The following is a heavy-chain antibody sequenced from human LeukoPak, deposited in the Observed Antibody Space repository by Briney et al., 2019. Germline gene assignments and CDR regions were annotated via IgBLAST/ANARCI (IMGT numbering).Heavy chain of an antibody. D-gene: IGHD6-13*01. Sequence: PSETLSLTCTVSGGSISSSSYYWGWIRQPPGKGLEWIGYIYYSGSTNYNPSLKSRVTISVDTSKNQFSLKLSSVTAADTAVYYCARAQRGGSSWYEPFGYWGQGTLVTVSS. V-gene: IGHV4-61*05. CDR1: GGSISSSSYY. CDR2: IYYSGST. CDR3: ARAQRGGSSWYEPFGY. J-gene: IGHJ4*02.